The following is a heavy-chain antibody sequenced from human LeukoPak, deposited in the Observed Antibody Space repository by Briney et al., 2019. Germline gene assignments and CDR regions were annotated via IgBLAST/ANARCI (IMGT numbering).Heavy chain of an antibody. V-gene: IGHV3-48*03. CDR1: GFTFRNYE. D-gene: IGHD5/OR15-5a*01. CDR3: VRRGSSTSFEY. J-gene: IGHJ4*02. CDR2: LSSSGTTM. Sequence: GGSLRLSCTASGFTFRNYEMTWVRQAPGKGLEWVSYLSSSGTTMFYADSVKGRFTISRDNAQNSLYLQMNSLRADDTGVYYCVRRGSSTSFEYWGQGTQVTVSS.